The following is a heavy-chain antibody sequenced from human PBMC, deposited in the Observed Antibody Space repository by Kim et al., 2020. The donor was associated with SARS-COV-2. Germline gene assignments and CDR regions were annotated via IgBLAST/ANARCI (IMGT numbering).Heavy chain of an antibody. CDR1: GGSISSYY. CDR3: ARGLYYYYGMDV. V-gene: IGHV4-59*13. J-gene: IGHJ6*02. CDR2: IYYSGST. Sequence: SETLSLTCTVSGGSISSYYWSWIRQPPGKGLEWIGYIYYSGSTNYNPSLKSRVTISVDTSKNQFSLKLSSVTAADTAVYYCARGLYYYYGMDVWGQGTTVTVSS.